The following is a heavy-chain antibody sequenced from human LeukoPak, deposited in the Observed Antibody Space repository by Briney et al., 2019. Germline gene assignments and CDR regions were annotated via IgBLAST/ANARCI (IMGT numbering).Heavy chain of an antibody. D-gene: IGHD5-24*01. CDR1: GFTVSSNY. V-gene: IGHV3-66*01. CDR2: IYSGGRT. J-gene: IGHJ4*02. Sequence: GGSLRLSCAASGFTVSSNYMSWVRQAPGKGLEWVSVIYSGGRTNYADSVKGRFTISRDNSKNRLYLQMNSLRAEDTAVYYCARARDGYHFDYWGQGTLVTVSS. CDR3: ARARDGYHFDY.